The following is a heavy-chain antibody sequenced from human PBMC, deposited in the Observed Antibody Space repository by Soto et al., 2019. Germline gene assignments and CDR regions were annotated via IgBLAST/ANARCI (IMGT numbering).Heavy chain of an antibody. J-gene: IGHJ6*02. CDR2: INPNSGGT. Sequence: ASVKVSCKASGYTFTGYYMHWVRQAPGQGLEWMGWINPNSGGTNYAQKFQGWVTMTRDTSISTAYMELSRLRSDDTAVYYCASEKWMEISYYYYYYGMGVRGQGTTVTV. V-gene: IGHV1-2*04. D-gene: IGHD6-19*01. CDR3: ASEKWMEISYYYYYYGMGV. CDR1: GYTFTGYY.